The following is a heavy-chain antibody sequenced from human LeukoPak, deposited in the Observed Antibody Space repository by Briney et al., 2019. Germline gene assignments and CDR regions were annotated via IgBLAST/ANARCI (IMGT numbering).Heavy chain of an antibody. D-gene: IGHD2-2*01. CDR2: IYYSGST. J-gene: IGHJ4*02. Sequence: SETLSLTCTVSGGSISSYYWSWIRQPPGKGLEWIGYIYYSGSTNYNPSLKSRVTMSVDTSKNQFSLKLSSVTAADTAVYFCARMVPAGTHNYWGQGLLVTVSS. CDR3: ARMVPAGTHNY. CDR1: GGSISSYY. V-gene: IGHV4-59*12.